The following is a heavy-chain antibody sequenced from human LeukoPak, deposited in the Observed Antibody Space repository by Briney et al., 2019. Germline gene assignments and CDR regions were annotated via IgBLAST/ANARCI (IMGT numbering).Heavy chain of an antibody. CDR3: AKGDREQLGYDY. Sequence: GGSLRLSCAASGFTFSDYYMNWVRQAPGKGLEWVSSISRTTRYIYYADSVKGRFTISRDNSKNSLYLQMNSLRTEDTALYYCAKGDREQLGYDYWGQGTLVTVSS. D-gene: IGHD6-13*01. CDR2: ISRTTRYI. J-gene: IGHJ4*02. V-gene: IGHV3-21*04. CDR1: GFTFSDYY.